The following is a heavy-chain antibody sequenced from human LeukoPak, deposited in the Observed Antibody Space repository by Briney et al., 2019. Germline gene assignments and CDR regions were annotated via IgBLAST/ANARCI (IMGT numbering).Heavy chain of an antibody. V-gene: IGHV1-2*02. CDR2: INPNSGGT. CDR3: ARDPTVTPWRIDY. J-gene: IGHJ4*02. D-gene: IGHD4-11*01. CDR1: GYTFTGYY. Sequence: ASVKVSCKASGYTFTGYYMHWVRQAPGQGLEWMGWINPNSGGTNYAQKFQGRVTMTRDTSISTAYMELSRLRSDDTAVYYCARDPTVTPWRIDYWGQGTLVTVSS.